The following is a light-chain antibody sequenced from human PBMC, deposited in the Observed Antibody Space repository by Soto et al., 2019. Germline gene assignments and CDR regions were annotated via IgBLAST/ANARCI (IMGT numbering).Light chain of an antibody. J-gene: IGKJ4*01. CDR3: QKYDSAPLT. CDR1: QGIDSN. V-gene: IGKV1-27*01. Sequence: DIQMTQSPSSLSASVGYRVTITCRASQGIDSNLAWYQQKAGKAPKLLIYAASTLQSGVPFRFSGSGSGTEFTLIISSLQPDDVATYFCQKYDSAPLTFGGGTKVDIK. CDR2: AAS.